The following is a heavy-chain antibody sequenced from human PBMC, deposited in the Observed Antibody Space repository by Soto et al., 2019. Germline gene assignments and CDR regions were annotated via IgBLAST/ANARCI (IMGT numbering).Heavy chain of an antibody. CDR3: AHKGEGSRGFKY. CDR2: IYWDE. Sequence: QITLKESGPTLVKPTQTLTLTCTFSGFSLSTSGVGVGWIRQPPGKALEWLALIYWDERYSPSLKSRLTITKDTSRNQVVLTMTNMYPVDTATYYCAHKGEGSRGFKYWGQGTLVIVSS. V-gene: IGHV2-5*02. CDR1: GFSLSTSGVG. J-gene: IGHJ4*02. D-gene: IGHD1-26*01.